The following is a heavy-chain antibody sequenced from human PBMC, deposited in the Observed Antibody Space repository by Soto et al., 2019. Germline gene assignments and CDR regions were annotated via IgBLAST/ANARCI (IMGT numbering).Heavy chain of an antibody. D-gene: IGHD1-26*01. CDR3: ARESAGATKGWFDP. J-gene: IGHJ5*02. Sequence: SETLSLTCTVSGGSISSYYWSWIRQPAGKGLEWIGRIYTSGSTNYNPSLKSRVTMSVDTSKNQFSLKLSSVTAADTAVYYCARESAGATKGWFDPWGQGTLVTVSS. CDR2: IYTSGST. V-gene: IGHV4-4*07. CDR1: GGSISSYY.